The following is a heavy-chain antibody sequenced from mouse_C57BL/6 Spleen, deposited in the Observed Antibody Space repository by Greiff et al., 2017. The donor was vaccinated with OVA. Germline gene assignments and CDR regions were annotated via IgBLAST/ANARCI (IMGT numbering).Heavy chain of an antibody. J-gene: IGHJ3*01. D-gene: IGHD2-14*01. V-gene: IGHV1-76*01. Sequence: VQLQQSGAELVRPGASVKLSCKASGYTFTDYYINWVKQRPGQGLEWIARIYPGSGNTYYNEKFKGKATLTAEKSSSTAYMQLSSLTSEDSAVYFCARERGYAWFAYWGQGTLVTVSA. CDR3: ARERGYAWFAY. CDR1: GYTFTDYY. CDR2: IYPGSGNT.